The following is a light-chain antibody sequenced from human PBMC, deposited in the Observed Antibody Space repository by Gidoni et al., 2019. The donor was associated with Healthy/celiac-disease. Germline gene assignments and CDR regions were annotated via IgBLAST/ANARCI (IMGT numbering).Light chain of an antibody. CDR2: DAS. J-gene: IGKJ1*01. V-gene: IGKV1-5*01. Sequence: IPMTQSPSTLSASVGDRVTITCRASQSISSWLAWYQQKPGKDPKLLIYDASSWESGVPSRFSGSGSGTEVTLTISSLQPDDFATYYCKQYNSYLWTFGQGTKVEIK. CDR3: KQYNSYLWT. CDR1: QSISSW.